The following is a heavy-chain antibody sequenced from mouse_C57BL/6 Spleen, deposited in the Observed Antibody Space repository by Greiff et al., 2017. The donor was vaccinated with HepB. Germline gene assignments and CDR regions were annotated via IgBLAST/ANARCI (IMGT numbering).Heavy chain of an antibody. CDR1: GFTFSDYG. D-gene: IGHD1-1*01. CDR3: ARGTTGYAMDY. V-gene: IGHV5-17*01. J-gene: IGHJ4*01. CDR2: ISSGSSTI. Sequence: EVMLVESGGGLVKPGGSLKLSCAASGFTFSDYGMHWVRQAPEKGLEWVAYISSGSSTIYYADTVKGRFTISRDNAKNTLFLQRTSLRSEDTAMYYCARGTTGYAMDYWGQGTSVTVSS.